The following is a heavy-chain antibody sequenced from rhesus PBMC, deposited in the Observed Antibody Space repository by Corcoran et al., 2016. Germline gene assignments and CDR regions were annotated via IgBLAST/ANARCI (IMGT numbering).Heavy chain of an antibody. V-gene: IGHV4-99*02. Sequence: QVQLQESGRGLVKPSETLSLTCAVSGSSISSGYDWGWIRQPPGKGLEYIGYISGSSGFTYYNHSLKSRVTISKDTSKNQFSLKLTSVTAADTAVYYCGRGAAIDYWGQGVLVTVSS. CDR2: ISGSSGFT. D-gene: IGHD6-25*01. J-gene: IGHJ4*01. CDR1: GSSISSGYD. CDR3: GRGAAIDY.